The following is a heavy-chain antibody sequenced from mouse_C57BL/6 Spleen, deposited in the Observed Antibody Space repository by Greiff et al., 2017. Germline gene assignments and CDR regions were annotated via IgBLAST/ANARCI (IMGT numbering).Heavy chain of an antibody. CDR2: INPNNGGT. V-gene: IGHV1-26*01. Sequence: EVQLQQSGPELVKPGASVKISCKASGYTFTDYYMNWVKQSHGKSLEWIGDINPNNGGTSYNQKFKGKATLTVDKSSSTAYMELRSLTSEDSAVYYCARRYGSSYFDYWGQGTTLTVSS. CDR3: ARRYGSSYFDY. CDR1: GYTFTDYY. J-gene: IGHJ2*01. D-gene: IGHD1-1*01.